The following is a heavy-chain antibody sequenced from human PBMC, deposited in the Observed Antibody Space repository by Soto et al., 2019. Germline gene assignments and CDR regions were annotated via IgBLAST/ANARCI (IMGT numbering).Heavy chain of an antibody. Sequence: QVQLQQWGAGLLKPSETLSLTCAVYGGSFSGYYWSWIRQPPGKGPEWIGEINHSGSTNYKPSLKSRVTISVDTSKNQFSLKLSSVTAADTAVYYCASRVGIVPARAWSYWGQGTLVTVSS. J-gene: IGHJ4*02. V-gene: IGHV4-34*01. CDR2: INHSGST. CDR1: GGSFSGYY. D-gene: IGHD2-2*01. CDR3: ASRVGIVPARAWSY.